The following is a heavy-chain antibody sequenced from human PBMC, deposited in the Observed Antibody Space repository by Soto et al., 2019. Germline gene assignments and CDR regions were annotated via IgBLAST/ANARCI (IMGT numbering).Heavy chain of an antibody. Sequence: SGKVSFKASCFTFISYGIFWVRQGPGQGLEWMGWISTYNGNTNYAQKLQGRVTMTTDTSTSTAYMELRSLRADDTAVYYCARDFYDFWSGYPPSCFDPWGQGTLVTVSS. CDR3: ARDFYDFWSGYPPSCFDP. CDR1: CFTFISYG. D-gene: IGHD3-3*01. J-gene: IGHJ5*02. V-gene: IGHV1-18*04. CDR2: ISTYNGNT.